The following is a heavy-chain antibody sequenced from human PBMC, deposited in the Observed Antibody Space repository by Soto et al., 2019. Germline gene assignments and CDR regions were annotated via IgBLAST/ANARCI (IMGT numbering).Heavy chain of an antibody. CDR2: IWYDGSNK. CDR3: ARDPRGYSSSGIGY. Sequence: GGSLRRSCAASGFTFSSYGMHWVRQAPGKGLEWVAVIWYDGSNKYYADSVKGRFTIPRDNSKNTLYLQMNSLRAEDTAVYYCARDPRGYSSSGIGYWGQGT. V-gene: IGHV3-33*01. CDR1: GFTFSSYG. D-gene: IGHD6-13*01. J-gene: IGHJ4*02.